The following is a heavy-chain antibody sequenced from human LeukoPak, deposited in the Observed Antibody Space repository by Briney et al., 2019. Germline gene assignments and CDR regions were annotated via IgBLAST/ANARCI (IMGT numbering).Heavy chain of an antibody. D-gene: IGHD3-3*01. V-gene: IGHV4-39*01. CDR1: GGSISSDGLN. J-gene: IGHJ4*02. CDR3: TRRPKQPGFWSGYVDY. Sequence: PSETLSLTCTVSGGSISSDGLNWDWIRQPPGKGLEYIGSIFRSGETYYTPSLNSRVTISVDRSKNQFSLKLTSVTAADTAVYYCTRRPKQPGFWSGYVDYWGQGILVTVSS. CDR2: IFRSGET.